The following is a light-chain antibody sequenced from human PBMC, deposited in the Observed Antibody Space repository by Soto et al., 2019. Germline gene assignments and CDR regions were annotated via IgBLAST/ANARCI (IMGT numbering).Light chain of an antibody. CDR3: QQRSNWHRT. Sequence: EIVLTQSPATLSSSPGERATLSCRASQSVSSYLAWYQQKPGQAPRLLIYDASNRATGIPARFSGSGSGTDFTLTISSLEPEDSAVYYCQQRSNWHRTFGQGTKVEIK. CDR2: DAS. J-gene: IGKJ1*01. V-gene: IGKV3-11*01. CDR1: QSVSSY.